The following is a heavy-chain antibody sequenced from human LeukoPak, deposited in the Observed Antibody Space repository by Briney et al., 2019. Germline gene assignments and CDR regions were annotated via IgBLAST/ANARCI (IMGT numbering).Heavy chain of an antibody. Sequence: GGSLRLSCAASGFTFDDYAMHWVRQAPGKGLEWVSAISGSGGSTYYADSVKGRFTISRDNSKNTLYLQMNSLRAEDTAVYYCAKEKNVRNFDYWGQGTLVTVSS. CDR1: GFTFDDYA. CDR3: AKEKNVRNFDY. CDR2: ISGSGGST. J-gene: IGHJ4*02. V-gene: IGHV3-23*01.